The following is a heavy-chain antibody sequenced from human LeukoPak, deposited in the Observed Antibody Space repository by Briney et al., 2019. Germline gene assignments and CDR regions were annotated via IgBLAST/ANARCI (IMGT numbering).Heavy chain of an antibody. CDR3: AREGTYDSSGYMALTFDY. V-gene: IGHV1-69*13. J-gene: IGHJ4*02. D-gene: IGHD3-22*01. Sequence: SVKVSCKASGGTFSSYAISWVRQAPGQGLEWMGGIIPIFGTANYAQKFQGRVTITADESTSTAYMELSSLRSEDTAVYYCAREGTYDSSGYMALTFDYWGQGTLVTVSS. CDR2: IIPIFGTA. CDR1: GGTFSSYA.